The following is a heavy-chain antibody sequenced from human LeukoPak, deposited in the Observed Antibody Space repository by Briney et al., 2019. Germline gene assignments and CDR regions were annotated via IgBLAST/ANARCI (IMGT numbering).Heavy chain of an antibody. CDR1: GYTFTSYY. V-gene: IGHV1-46*01. Sequence: GASVKVSCKASGYTFTSYYMHWVRQAPGQGLEWMGIINPSGGSTSYAQKFQGRVTMTRDMSTSTVYMELSSLRSEDTAVYYCARVWEDSSGYYYRRCGAFDIWGQGTMVTVSS. CDR2: INPSGGST. CDR3: ARVWEDSSGYYYRRCGAFDI. J-gene: IGHJ3*02. D-gene: IGHD3-22*01.